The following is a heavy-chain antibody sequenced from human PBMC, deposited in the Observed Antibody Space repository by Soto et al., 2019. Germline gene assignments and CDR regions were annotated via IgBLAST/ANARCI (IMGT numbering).Heavy chain of an antibody. V-gene: IGHV3-23*01. Sequence: EVQLLESGGGLVQPGGSLRLSCAASGFTFSSYAMSWVRQAPGKGLEWVSAISGSGGSTYYTDSVKGRFTISRDNSKNTLYLQMNSLRAEDTAVYYCAFGSFSSPPSYYFDYWGQGTLVTVSS. CDR2: ISGSGGST. CDR1: GFTFSSYA. D-gene: IGHD6-13*01. CDR3: AFGSFSSPPSYYFDY. J-gene: IGHJ4*02.